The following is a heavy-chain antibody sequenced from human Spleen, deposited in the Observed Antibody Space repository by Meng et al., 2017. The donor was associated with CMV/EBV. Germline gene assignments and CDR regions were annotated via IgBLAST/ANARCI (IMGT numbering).Heavy chain of an antibody. V-gene: IGHV4-59*01. CDR1: GGSISSYY. J-gene: IGHJ4*02. CDR2: INYNGDT. CDR3: ARGSGLDY. D-gene: IGHD1-26*01. Sequence: GSLRLSCIVSGGSISSYYWSWIRQPPGKGLEWIGYINYNGDTNYNPSLKSRVTISVDTSKNQFSLKLRSVTAADTAVYYCARGSGLDYWGQGTLVTVSS.